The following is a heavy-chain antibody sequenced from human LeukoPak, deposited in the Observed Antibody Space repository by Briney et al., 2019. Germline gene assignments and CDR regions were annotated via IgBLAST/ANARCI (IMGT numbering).Heavy chain of an antibody. D-gene: IGHD3-22*01. J-gene: IGHJ4*02. CDR2: IWYDGSNK. CDR3: ARDRTYYYDSSGYYYPTY. Sequence: PGRSLRLSCAASGFTFSSYGMHWVRQAPGKGLEWVAVIWYDGSNKYCADSVKGRFTISRDNSKNTLYLQMNSLRAEDTAVYYCARDRTYYYDSSGYYYPTYWGQGTLVTVSS. CDR1: GFTFSSYG. V-gene: IGHV3-33*01.